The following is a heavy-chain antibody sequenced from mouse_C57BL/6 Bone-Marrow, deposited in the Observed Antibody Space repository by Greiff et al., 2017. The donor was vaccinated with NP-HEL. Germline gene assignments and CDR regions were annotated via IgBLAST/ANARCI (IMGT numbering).Heavy chain of an antibody. CDR2: IDPSDSYT. Sequence: VQLQQPGAELVRPGTSVKLSCKASGYTFTSYWMHWVKQRPGQGLEWIGVIDPSDSYTNYNQNFKGKATLTVDTSSSTAYMQLSSLTSEDSAVYYCARFPAQASAWFAYWGQGTLVTVSA. V-gene: IGHV1-59*01. D-gene: IGHD3-2*02. CDR3: ARFPAQASAWFAY. J-gene: IGHJ3*01. CDR1: GYTFTSYW.